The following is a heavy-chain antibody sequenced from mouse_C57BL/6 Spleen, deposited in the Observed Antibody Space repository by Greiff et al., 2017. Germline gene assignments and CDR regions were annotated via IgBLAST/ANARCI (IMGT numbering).Heavy chain of an antibody. V-gene: IGHV3-6*01. CDR2: ISYDGSN. CDR3: ARDHWDEGYFDV. D-gene: IGHD4-1*01. J-gene: IGHJ1*03. CDR1: GYSITSGYY. Sequence: EVQRVESGPGLVKPSQSLSLTCSVTGYSITSGYYWNWIRQFPGNKLEWMGYISYDGSNNYNPSLKNRISITRDTSKNQFFLKLNSVTTEDTATYYCARDHWDEGYFDVWGTGTTVTVSS.